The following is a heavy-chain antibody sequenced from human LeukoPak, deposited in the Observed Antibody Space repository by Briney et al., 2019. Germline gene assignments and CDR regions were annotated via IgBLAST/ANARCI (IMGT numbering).Heavy chain of an antibody. CDR1: GDSITSGSYY. D-gene: IGHD7-27*01. J-gene: IGHJ4*02. CDR2: IYYSGTA. CDR3: ARHAGDESVLFDY. Sequence: SETLSLICTISGDSITSGSYYWTWIRQHPEKGLEWIGYIYYSGTAYYNPSLKSRVTISVDTSKNQFSLKLNSLTAADTAVYYCARHAGDESVLFDYWGQGTLVTVSS. V-gene: IGHV4-31*03.